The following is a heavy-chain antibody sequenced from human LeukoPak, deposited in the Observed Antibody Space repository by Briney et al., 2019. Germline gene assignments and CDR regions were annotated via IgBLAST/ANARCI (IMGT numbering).Heavy chain of an antibody. CDR3: ASIGLVVVGTDYYYYGIDV. CDR1: GGSISSSNW. Sequence: SETLSLTCAVSGGSISSSNWWSWVRQPPGKGLEWTGEIYHNGITNYNPSLKSRVTMSVDKSKNQFSLKLTSVTAADTAVYYCASIGLVVVGTDYYYYGIDVWGQGTTVTVSS. CDR2: IYHNGIT. D-gene: IGHD6-13*01. V-gene: IGHV4-4*02. J-gene: IGHJ6*02.